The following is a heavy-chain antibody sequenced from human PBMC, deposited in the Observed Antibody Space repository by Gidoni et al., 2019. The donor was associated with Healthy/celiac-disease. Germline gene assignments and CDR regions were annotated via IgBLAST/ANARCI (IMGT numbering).Heavy chain of an antibody. D-gene: IGHD2-15*01. CDR2: RNHSGST. CDR1: GGSFSCYY. Sequence: QVQLQQWGAGLLKPSETLSLTCAVYGGSFSCYYWSWIRQPPGKGLEWIGERNHSGSTNYNPSLKSRVTISVDTSKNQFSLKLSSVTAADTAVYYCARVVVAAIITHTDAFDIWGQGTMVTVSS. V-gene: IGHV4-34*01. J-gene: IGHJ3*02. CDR3: ARVVVAAIITHTDAFDI.